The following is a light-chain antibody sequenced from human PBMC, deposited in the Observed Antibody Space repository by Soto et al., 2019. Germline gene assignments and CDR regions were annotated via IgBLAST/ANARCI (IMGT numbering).Light chain of an antibody. V-gene: IGKV1-5*01. CDR1: QSISTR. J-gene: IGKJ1*01. Sequence: DLHQTHTHSTLAASFVDRVTITCRASQSISTRLAWYQQKPGKAPKLLIYDASSLESGVPSRFSGSASGTEFTLTISSLQPDDFATYYCQHYNSYSEAFGQGTKVDIK. CDR2: DAS. CDR3: QHYNSYSEA.